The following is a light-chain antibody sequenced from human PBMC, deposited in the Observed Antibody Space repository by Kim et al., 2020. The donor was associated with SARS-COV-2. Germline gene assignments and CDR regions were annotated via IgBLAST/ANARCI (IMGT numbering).Light chain of an antibody. Sequence: SVKLTCTLSSGHSSYAIAWHQQQPEKGPRYLMKLNSDGSHSKGDGIPDRFSGSSSGAERYLTISSLQSEDEADYYCQTWGTGSWVFGGGTQLTVL. CDR2: LNSDGSH. V-gene: IGLV4-69*01. CDR3: QTWGTGSWV. J-gene: IGLJ3*02. CDR1: SGHSSYA.